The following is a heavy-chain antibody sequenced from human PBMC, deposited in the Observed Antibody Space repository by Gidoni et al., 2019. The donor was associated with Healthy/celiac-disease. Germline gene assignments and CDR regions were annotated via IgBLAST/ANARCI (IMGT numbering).Heavy chain of an antibody. J-gene: IGHJ6*02. CDR3: ARGRGEWLSSRQKHYYYYGMDV. D-gene: IGHD3-3*01. CDR1: GGSFSGYY. Sequence: QVQLQQWGAGLLKPSETLSLTCAVYGGSFSGYYWSWIRQPPGKGLEWIGEINHSGSTNYNPSLKSRVTISVDTSKNQFSLKLSSVTAADTAVYYCARGRGEWLSSRQKHYYYYGMDVWGQGTTVTVSS. CDR2: INHSGST. V-gene: IGHV4-34*01.